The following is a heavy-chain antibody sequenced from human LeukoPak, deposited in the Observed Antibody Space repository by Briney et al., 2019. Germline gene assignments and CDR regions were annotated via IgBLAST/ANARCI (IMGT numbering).Heavy chain of an antibody. CDR3: ARALPLVAWFDP. CDR2: IYYSGST. V-gene: IGHV4-59*01. Sequence: PSETLSLTCTVSGGSISSYYWSWIRQPAGKGLEWIGYIYYSGSTNYNPSLKSRVTISVDTSKNQFSLKLSSVTAADTAVYYCARALPLVAWFDPWGQGTLVTVSS. J-gene: IGHJ5*02. CDR1: GGSISSYY.